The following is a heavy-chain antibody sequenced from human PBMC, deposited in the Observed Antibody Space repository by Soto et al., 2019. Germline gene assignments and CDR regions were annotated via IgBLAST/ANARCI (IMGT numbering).Heavy chain of an antibody. CDR3: AKDPLYYYDSSGSDAFDI. CDR1: GFTFSSYG. J-gene: IGHJ3*02. Sequence: GGSLRLSCAASGFTFSSYGMHWVRQAPGKGLEWVAVISYDGSNKYYADSVKGRFTISRDNSKNTLYLQMNSLRAEDTAVYYCAKDPLYYYDSSGSDAFDIWGQGTMVTVSS. D-gene: IGHD3-22*01. CDR2: ISYDGSNK. V-gene: IGHV3-30*18.